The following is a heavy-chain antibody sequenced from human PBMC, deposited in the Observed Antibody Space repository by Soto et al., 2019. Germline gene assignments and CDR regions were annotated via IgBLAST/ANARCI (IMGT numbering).Heavy chain of an antibody. D-gene: IGHD2-2*01. CDR1: GDSINSSHW. V-gene: IGHV4-4*02. CDR2: TSHSGST. J-gene: IGHJ4*02. Sequence: PSETLSLTCAVSGDSINSSHWWNWVRQPPEKGLEWIGQTSHSGSTTYNPSLTSRVTISVDKSKNHFSLKLTSVTAYLQWRSLQASDTAMYYCVRRPGCSTTTCYRELDYWGQGTLVTVSS. CDR3: ASDTAMYYCVRRPGCSTTTCYRELDY.